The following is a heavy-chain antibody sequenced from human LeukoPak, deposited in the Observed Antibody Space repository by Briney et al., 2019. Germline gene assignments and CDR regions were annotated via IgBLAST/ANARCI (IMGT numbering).Heavy chain of an antibody. D-gene: IGHD6-25*01. CDR2: INPNSGGT. V-gene: IGHV1-2*02. Sequence: ASVKVSCKASGYTFTGYYMHWVRQAPGQGLEWMGWINPNSGGTNYAQKFQGRVTMTRDTSISTAYMELSRLRSDDTAVYYCARLTTGGIAAGNWFDPWGQGTLVTVSS. CDR3: ARLTTGGIAAGNWFDP. J-gene: IGHJ5*02. CDR1: GYTFTGYY.